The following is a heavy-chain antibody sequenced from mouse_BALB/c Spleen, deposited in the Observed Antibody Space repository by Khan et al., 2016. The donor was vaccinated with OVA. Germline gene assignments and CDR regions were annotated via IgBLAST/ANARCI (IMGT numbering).Heavy chain of an antibody. CDR1: GYTFKNHG. CDR3: ARPPFFSYVMVY. Sequence: LVESGPELKKPGETVKISCKASGYTFKNHGMNWVKQAPGKGLKWMGWINTYTGEPTYVEDFKGRFAFSLATSASTASLQINHLKNEDTATYFCARPPFFSYVMVYWGQGTSVTVSS. V-gene: IGHV9-3-1*01. J-gene: IGHJ4*01. CDR2: INTYTGEP.